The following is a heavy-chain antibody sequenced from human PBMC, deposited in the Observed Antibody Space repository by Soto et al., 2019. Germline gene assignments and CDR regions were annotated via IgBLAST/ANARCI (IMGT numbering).Heavy chain of an antibody. J-gene: IGHJ3*02. CDR1: GYTFSTYG. CDR2: INPLKGDT. V-gene: IGHV1-18*01. D-gene: IGHD2-2*02. Sequence: SSVKVSCKASGYTFSTYGITWVRQAPGQGLDWMGWINPLKGDTKSAANFQDRVTMTTDTSTRTAYMELRSLRSDDTAVYYCARVQVTAAILGAFDIWGQGTLVTVS. CDR3: ARVQVTAAILGAFDI.